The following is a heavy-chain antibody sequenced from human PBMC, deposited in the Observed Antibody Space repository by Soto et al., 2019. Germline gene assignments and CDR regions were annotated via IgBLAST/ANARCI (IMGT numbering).Heavy chain of an antibody. Sequence: GGSLRLSCAASGSISTTTPLSWVRQAPGKGLEWVSTISGRGTNTYYADSVKGRFIISRDNLKNTVNLQMNGLGVEDTAIYYCATSFRYFDNWGQGTRVTVSS. CDR2: ISGRGTNT. V-gene: IGHV3-23*01. CDR1: GSISTTTP. CDR3: ATSFRYFDN. J-gene: IGHJ4*02.